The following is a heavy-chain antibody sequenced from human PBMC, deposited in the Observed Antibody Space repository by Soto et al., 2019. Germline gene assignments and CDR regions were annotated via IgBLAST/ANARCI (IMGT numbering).Heavy chain of an antibody. CDR3: ARASGYCSGGTCFPFDY. CDR1: GGSIRFGTYS. J-gene: IGHJ4*02. Sequence: ALSLTCDVSGGSIRFGTYSWNWIRQPPGKGLGWIGYIYHSGSFYYNPSLKSRVTISMDRSKNQFSLNLHSVTAADTAVYYCARASGYCSGGTCFPFDYWGRGTLVPVSS. V-gene: IGHV4-30-2*01. D-gene: IGHD2-15*01. CDR2: IYHSGSF.